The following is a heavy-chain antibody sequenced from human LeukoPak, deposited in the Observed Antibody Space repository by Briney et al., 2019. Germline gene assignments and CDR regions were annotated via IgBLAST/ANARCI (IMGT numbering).Heavy chain of an antibody. CDR3: ARGQDYDILTNYYNYYYYMDV. CDR1: GFTFSSYE. J-gene: IGHJ6*03. Sequence: PGGSLRLSCAASGFTFSSYEMNWVRQAPGKGLEWVSYISSSGSTIYYADSVKGRFTISRDNAKNSLYLQMNSLRAEDTAVYYCARGQDYDILTNYYNYYYYMDVWGKGTTVTISS. D-gene: IGHD3-9*01. CDR2: ISSSGSTI. V-gene: IGHV3-48*03.